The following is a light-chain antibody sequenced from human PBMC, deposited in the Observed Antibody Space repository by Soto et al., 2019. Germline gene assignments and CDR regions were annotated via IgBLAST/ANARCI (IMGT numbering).Light chain of an antibody. CDR2: EVS. Sequence: QSLGTQPPSPSASAGQSFSISSTGTITEVGGYNYVSWYQQHPGKAPKLMIYEVSKRPSGVPDRFSGSKYGNTASLSVSGLQAEDEADYYCSSYAGNNIHYVFGTGTKVTVL. V-gene: IGLV2-8*01. CDR1: ITEVGGYNY. CDR3: SSYAGNNIHYV. J-gene: IGLJ1*01.